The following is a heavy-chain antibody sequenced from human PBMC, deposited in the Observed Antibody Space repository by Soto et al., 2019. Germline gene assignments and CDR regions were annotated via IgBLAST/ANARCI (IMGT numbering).Heavy chain of an antibody. CDR1: GGSFSGYY. CDR3: ATSLPRTYYYGSGSYSRYYYGMDV. CDR2: INHSGST. D-gene: IGHD3-10*01. J-gene: IGHJ6*02. Sequence: LSLTCAVYGGSFSGYYWSWIRQPPGKGLEWIGEINHSGSTNYNPSLKSRVTISVDTSKNQFSLKLSSVTAADTAVYYCATSLPRTYYYGSGSYSRYYYGMDVWGQGTTVTVSS. V-gene: IGHV4-34*01.